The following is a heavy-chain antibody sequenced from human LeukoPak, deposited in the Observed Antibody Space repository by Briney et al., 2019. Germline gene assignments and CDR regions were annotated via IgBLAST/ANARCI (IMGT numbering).Heavy chain of an antibody. CDR2: IYYSGST. V-gene: IGHV4-59*01. D-gene: IGHD6-6*01. J-gene: IGHJ4*02. CDR1: GGSISTYY. CDR3: ARVDPDSSSTLEVFDY. Sequence: SETLSLTCTVSGGSISTYYWTWVRQPPGKGLEWVGYIYYSGSTDYNPSLESRVTISVDTSKNQYSLMLSSVTAADTAVYYCARVDPDSSSTLEVFDYWGQGTPVTVSS.